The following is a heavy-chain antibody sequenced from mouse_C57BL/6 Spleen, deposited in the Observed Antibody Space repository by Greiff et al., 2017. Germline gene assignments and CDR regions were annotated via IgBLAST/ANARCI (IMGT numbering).Heavy chain of an antibody. V-gene: IGHV3-6*01. CDR1: GYSITSGYY. J-gene: IGHJ2*01. D-gene: IGHD1-1*01. CDR3: ARGISTVVALNYFDY. CDR2: ISYDGSN. Sequence: EVKLEESGPGLVKPSQSLSLTCSVTGYSITSGYYWNWIRQFPGNKLEWMGYISYDGSNNYNPSLKNRISITRDTSKNQFFLKLNSVTTEDTATYYCARGISTVVALNYFDYWGQGTTLTVSS.